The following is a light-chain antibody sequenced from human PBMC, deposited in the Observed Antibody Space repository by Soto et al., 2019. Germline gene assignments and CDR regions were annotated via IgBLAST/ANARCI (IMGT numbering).Light chain of an antibody. Sequence: EMVLTQSPATLSFSPVERATLSFRASQSVSSYLAWYQQKPGQAPRLLIYDASNRAPGIPARFSGSGSGTDFTLTITSLEPEDFAVYYCQHRSNWPPWTFGQGTRWIS. V-gene: IGKV3-11*01. J-gene: IGKJ1*01. CDR3: QHRSNWPPWT. CDR1: QSVSSY. CDR2: DAS.